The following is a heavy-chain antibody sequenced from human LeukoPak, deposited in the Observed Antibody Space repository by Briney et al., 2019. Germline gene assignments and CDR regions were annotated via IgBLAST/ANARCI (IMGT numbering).Heavy chain of an antibody. CDR1: GYTFTSYY. CDR2: INPSGGST. Sequence: ASVKVSCKASGYTFTSYYMHWVRQAPGQGLEWMGIINPSGGSTTYARKFQGRVTMTRDTSTSTVYMELSSLRSEDTAVYYCARAYGGNSGYYYYYGMDVWGQGTTVTVSS. V-gene: IGHV1-46*01. J-gene: IGHJ6*02. CDR3: ARAYGGNSGYYYYYGMDV. D-gene: IGHD4-23*01.